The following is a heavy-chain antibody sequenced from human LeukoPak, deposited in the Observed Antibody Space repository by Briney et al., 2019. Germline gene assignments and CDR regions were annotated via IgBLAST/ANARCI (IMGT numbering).Heavy chain of an antibody. V-gene: IGHV4-4*07. CDR2: ISASGNT. CDR1: GGSINNYY. J-gene: IGHJ4*02. CDR3: GSEIKLGNSYVRFRN. D-gene: IGHD1-7*01. Sequence: SETLSLTCTVSGGSINNYYYNWVRQPAGKGLEWIGRISASGNTNNNPSLKSRVTMSVDTSKNQFSLNLNSVTAADTAVYYCGSEIKLGNSYVRFRNWVRGTLVTFS.